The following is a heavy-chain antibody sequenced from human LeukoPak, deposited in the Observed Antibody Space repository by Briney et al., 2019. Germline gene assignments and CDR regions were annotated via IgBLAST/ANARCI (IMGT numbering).Heavy chain of an antibody. V-gene: IGHV4-61*07. J-gene: IGHJ4*02. Sequence: GSTNYNPSLKSRVTVSVDTSKNQFSLKLSSVTAADTAVYYCARLVWFGELWPDWGQGTLVTVSS. D-gene: IGHD3-10*01. CDR3: ARLVWFGELWPD. CDR2: GST.